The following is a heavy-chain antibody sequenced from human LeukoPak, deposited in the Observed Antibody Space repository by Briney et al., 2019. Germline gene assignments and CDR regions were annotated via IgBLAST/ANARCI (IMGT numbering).Heavy chain of an antibody. CDR1: GGSFSGYY. V-gene: IGHV4-34*01. D-gene: IGHD5-12*01. J-gene: IGHJ4*02. CDR3: ARDRGGYDFYY. CDR2: INHSGST. Sequence: PSETLSLTCAVYGGSFSGYYWSWIRQPPGKGLEWIGEINHSGSTNYNPSLKSRVTISVDTSKNQFSLKLSSVTAADTAVYYCARDRGGYDFYYWGQGTLVTVSS.